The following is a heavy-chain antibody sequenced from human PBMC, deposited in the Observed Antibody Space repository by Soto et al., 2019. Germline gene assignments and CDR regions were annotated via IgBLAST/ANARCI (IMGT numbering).Heavy chain of an antibody. CDR2: ISWNSGSI. J-gene: IGHJ5*02. V-gene: IGHV3-9*01. CDR3: AKDIYSSSSGWLDP. CDR1: GFTFDDYA. D-gene: IGHD6-6*01. Sequence: GGSLRLSCAASGFTFDDYAMHWVRQAPGKGLEWVSGISWNSGSIDYADSVKGRFTISRDNAKNSLYLQMNSLRAEDTALYYCAKDIYSSSSGWLDPWGQGTLVTVSS.